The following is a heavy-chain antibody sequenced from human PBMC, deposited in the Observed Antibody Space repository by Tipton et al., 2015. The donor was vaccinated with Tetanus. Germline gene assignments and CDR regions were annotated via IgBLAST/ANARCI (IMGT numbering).Heavy chain of an antibody. D-gene: IGHD3-22*01. CDR1: GFTFSSYA. Sequence: SLRLSCAASGFTFSSYAMSWVRQAPGKGLEWVSAISGSGGSTYYADSVKGRFTISRDNSKNTLYLQMNSLRAEDTAVYYCAKGYYYDSSGYYGDAFDIWGQGTMVTVSS. CDR2: ISGSGGST. CDR3: AKGYYYDSSGYYGDAFDI. J-gene: IGHJ3*02. V-gene: IGHV3-23*01.